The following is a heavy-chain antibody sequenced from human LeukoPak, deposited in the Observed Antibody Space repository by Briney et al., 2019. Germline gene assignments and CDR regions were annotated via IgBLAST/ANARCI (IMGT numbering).Heavy chain of an antibody. J-gene: IGHJ4*02. CDR3: ARELEWLVDY. CDR2: ISGSAGHT. CDR1: GFTFSRYA. Sequence: GGSLRLSCAASGFTFSRYAMKWVRQAPGEGLEWVSAISGSAGHTYYADSVKGRFTISRDNSKNTLYLQMNSLRAEDTAVYYCARELEWLVDYWGQGTLVTVSS. D-gene: IGHD3-3*01. V-gene: IGHV3-23*01.